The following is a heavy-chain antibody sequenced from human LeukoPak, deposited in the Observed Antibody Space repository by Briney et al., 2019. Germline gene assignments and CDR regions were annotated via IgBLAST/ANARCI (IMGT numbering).Heavy chain of an antibody. CDR3: AREVGGYSYGCDH. CDR2: ISSSGSTI. J-gene: IGHJ5*02. V-gene: IGHV3-11*01. Sequence: GWSLRLSCAASGFTFSDYYMSWLRQAPGKGLEGVSYISSSGSTIYYADSVKGRFTNSRDNAKNSLYLQMNSLRAGDTAVYYCAREVGGYSYGCDHWGQGTLVTVSS. CDR1: GFTFSDYY. D-gene: IGHD5-18*01.